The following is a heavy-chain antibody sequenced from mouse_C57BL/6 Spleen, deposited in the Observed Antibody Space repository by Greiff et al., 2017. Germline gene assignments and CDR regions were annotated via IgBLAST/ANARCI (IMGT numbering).Heavy chain of an antibody. CDR1: GFTFSDYG. D-gene: IGHD1-1*01. J-gene: IGHJ4*01. V-gene: IGHV5-17*01. CDR2: ISSGSSTI. Sequence: EVQVVESGGGLVKPGGSLKLSCAASGFTFSDYGMHWVRQAPEKGLEWVAYISSGSSTIYYADTVKGRFTISRDTAKNTLFLQVTSLRSEDTAMYYCARGGFTTVVADYWGQGTSVTVSS. CDR3: ARGGFTTVVADY.